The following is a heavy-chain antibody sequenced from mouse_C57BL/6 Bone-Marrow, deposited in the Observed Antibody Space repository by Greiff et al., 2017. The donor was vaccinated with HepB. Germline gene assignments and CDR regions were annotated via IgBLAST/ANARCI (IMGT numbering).Heavy chain of an antibody. D-gene: IGHD1-1*01. J-gene: IGHJ3*01. CDR1: GYTFTSYW. CDR2: IHPSDSDT. Sequence: QVQLQQPGAELVKPGASVKLSCKASGYTFTSYWMHWVKQRPGQGLEWIGRIHPSDSDTNYNQKFKGKATLTVDKSSSTAYMQLSSLTSEDSAVYYCASRGFYYYGISYWFAYGGQGPLVTVSA. CDR3: ASRGFYYYGISYWFAY. V-gene: IGHV1-74*01.